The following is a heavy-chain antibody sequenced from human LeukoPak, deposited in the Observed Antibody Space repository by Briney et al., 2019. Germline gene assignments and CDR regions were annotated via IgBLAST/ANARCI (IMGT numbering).Heavy chain of an antibody. CDR3: ARLVAYCSSSSCSFDY. J-gene: IGHJ4*02. CDR2: IYYTGST. D-gene: IGHD2-2*01. Sequence: SETLSLTCNVSGGSIGSYFWSWIRQPPGKGLEWIGSIYYTGSTYYNPSLKSRVTISVDTSRNQLSLKLSSVTAADTAVYYCARLVAYCSSSSCSFDYWGQGTLVTVSS. CDR1: GGSIGSYF. V-gene: IGHV4-59*05.